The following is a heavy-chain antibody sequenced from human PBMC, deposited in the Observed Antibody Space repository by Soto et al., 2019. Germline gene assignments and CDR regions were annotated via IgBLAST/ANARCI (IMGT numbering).Heavy chain of an antibody. CDR1: GFTFSSYA. D-gene: IGHD2-8*01. CDR2: ISGSGGST. V-gene: IGHV3-23*01. J-gene: IGHJ4*02. CDR3: AKAMVYAPVALDY. Sequence: EVQLLESGGGLVQPGGSLRLSCAASGFTFSSYAMSWVRQAPGKGLEWVSAISGSGGSTYYADSVKGRFTISRDNSKNTLYQQMNSLRAEDTAVYYCAKAMVYAPVALDYWGQGTLVTVSS.